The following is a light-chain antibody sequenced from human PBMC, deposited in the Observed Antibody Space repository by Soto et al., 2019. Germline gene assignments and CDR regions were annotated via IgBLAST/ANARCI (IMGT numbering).Light chain of an antibody. J-gene: IGKJ2*01. Sequence: DIQMTQSPSSLSAFVGDRVTISCRASRSISSYLNWYQEKPGKAPKLLIFSASSFQSGVPSRFSGSGSGTAFTLTTSSLPPEDFATYYCQQSYSPPPTYGQGTKLEIK. CDR1: RSISSY. CDR2: SAS. V-gene: IGKV1-39*01. CDR3: QQSYSPPPT.